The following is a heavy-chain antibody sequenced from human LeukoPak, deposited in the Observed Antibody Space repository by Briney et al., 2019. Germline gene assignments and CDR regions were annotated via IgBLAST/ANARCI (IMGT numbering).Heavy chain of an antibody. Sequence: SETLSLTCTVSGGSISSSSYYWGWIRQPPGKGLVWIGSIYYSGSTYYNPSLKSRVTISVDTSKNQFSLKLSSVTAADTAVYYCARWDDGDYDFQHWGQGTLVTVSS. J-gene: IGHJ1*01. CDR1: GGSISSSSYY. D-gene: IGHD4-17*01. CDR3: ARWDDGDYDFQH. CDR2: IYYSGST. V-gene: IGHV4-39*07.